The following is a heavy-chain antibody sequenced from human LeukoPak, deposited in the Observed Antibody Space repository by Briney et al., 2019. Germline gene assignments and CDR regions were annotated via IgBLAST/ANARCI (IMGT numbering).Heavy chain of an antibody. V-gene: IGHV4-59*08. Sequence: SETLSLTCTVSGGSISSYYWSWIRQPPGKGLEWIGYIYYSGSTNYNPSLKSRVTISVDTSKNQFSLKLSSVTAADTAVYYCARHSFEDSSGYYYDAFDIWGQGTMVTVSS. CDR2: IYYSGST. J-gene: IGHJ3*02. D-gene: IGHD3-22*01. CDR3: ARHSFEDSSGYYYDAFDI. CDR1: GGSISSYY.